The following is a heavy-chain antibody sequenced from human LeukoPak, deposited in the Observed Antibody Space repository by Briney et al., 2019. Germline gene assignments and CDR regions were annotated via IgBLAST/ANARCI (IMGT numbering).Heavy chain of an antibody. D-gene: IGHD6-13*01. CDR1: GFTFSTYT. J-gene: IGHJ4*02. CDR3: AKSGAAADAFHN. Sequence: GGSLRLSCVASGFTFSTYTLTWVRQAPGKGLEWVSSITNSGATTFYADSVKGRSTLSRDNSKNSVFLQMERLRTEDTALYYCAKSGAAADAFHNWGQGTLVTVSS. V-gene: IGHV3-23*01. CDR2: ITNSGATT.